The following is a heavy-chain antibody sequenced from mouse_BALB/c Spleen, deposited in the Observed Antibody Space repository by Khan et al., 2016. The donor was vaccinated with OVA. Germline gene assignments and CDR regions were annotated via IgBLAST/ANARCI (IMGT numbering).Heavy chain of an antibody. D-gene: IGHD1-1*01. Sequence: VQLKESGPGLVKPSQSLSLTCTVTGYSITSGYAWNWIRQFPGNKLEWMGYISYSGGSSSNPSLKSRISITRDTSKNQFFLQLNSVTTEDTATYYCARGNYYGYYFDYWGQGTPRTVSS. V-gene: IGHV3-2*02. J-gene: IGHJ2*01. CDR2: ISYSGGS. CDR1: GYSITSGYA. CDR3: ARGNYYGYYFDY.